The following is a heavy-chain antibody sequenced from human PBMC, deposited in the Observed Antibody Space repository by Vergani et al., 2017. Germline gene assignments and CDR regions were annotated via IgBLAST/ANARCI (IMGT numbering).Heavy chain of an antibody. V-gene: IGHV3-30*02. CDR1: GFTFSTIG. Sequence: QVQLVESAGGVVQPGGSLRLSCAASGFTFSTIGMHWIRQAPGKGLEWLAYIGKDGINTRYRDAVKGRFTVSIDNYKNILYLQMDSLRSEDTALYYCAKYLRDSTDGLPDSWGPGTLVIVSS. J-gene: IGHJ4*02. D-gene: IGHD2-21*02. CDR3: AKYLRDSTDGLPDS. CDR2: IGKDGINT.